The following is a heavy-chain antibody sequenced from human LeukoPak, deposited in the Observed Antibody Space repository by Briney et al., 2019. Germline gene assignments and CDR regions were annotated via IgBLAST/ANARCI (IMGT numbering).Heavy chain of an antibody. CDR3: ARGSLVAGQRSPSGGY. V-gene: IGHV1-8*01. J-gene: IGHJ4*02. D-gene: IGHD6-19*01. CDR2: MNPNSGNT. Sequence: GASVKVSCKASGYTFTSYDINWVRQATGQGREWMGWMNPNSGNTGYAQKFQGRVTMTRNTSISTAYMELSSLRSEDTAVYYCARGSLVAGQRSPSGGYWGQGTLVTVSS. CDR1: GYTFTSYD.